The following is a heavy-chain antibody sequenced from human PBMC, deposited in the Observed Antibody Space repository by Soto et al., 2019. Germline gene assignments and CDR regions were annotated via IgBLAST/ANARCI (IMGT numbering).Heavy chain of an antibody. Sequence: QVQLQESGPGLVKPSQTLSLTCTVSGGSISSGGDYWSWIRQHPGKGLEWIGYISYSGSTYYNPSLKSRVTISVDTAKTQFSLKLGSVTAADTAVYYCSRVGGINWFDPWGQGTLVTVSS. CDR1: GGSISSGGDY. V-gene: IGHV4-31*03. CDR3: SRVGGINWFDP. J-gene: IGHJ5*02. CDR2: ISYSGST. D-gene: IGHD3-16*01.